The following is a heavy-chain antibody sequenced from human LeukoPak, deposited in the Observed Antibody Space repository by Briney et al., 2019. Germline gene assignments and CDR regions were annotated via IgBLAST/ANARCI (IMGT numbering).Heavy chain of an antibody. CDR1: GGSISSSINY. V-gene: IGHV4-39*01. CDR3: ARRLLHYYYMDV. Sequence: SETLSLTCTVSGGSISSSINYWAWIRQTPGKGLEWIGSIYYSGSAYYKPSLKSRATISLDTSKNQFSLKLSSATAADTAVYYCARRLLHYYYMDVWGKGTTVTVSS. D-gene: IGHD2-21*01. CDR2: IYYSGSA. J-gene: IGHJ6*03.